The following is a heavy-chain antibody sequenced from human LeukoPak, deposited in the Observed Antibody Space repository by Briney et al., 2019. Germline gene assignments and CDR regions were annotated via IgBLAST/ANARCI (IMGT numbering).Heavy chain of an antibody. J-gene: IGHJ5*02. CDR2: INHSGST. CDR3: TRRLFAADENWNWFDP. D-gene: IGHD6-13*01. CDR1: GGSFSDYY. V-gene: IGHV4-34*01. Sequence: SETLSLTCAVYGGSFSDYYWNWIRQPPGKGLEWIGEINHSGSTNYNPSLKSRVTISIDTSKNHFSLKLSSVTAADTAVHYCTRRLFAADENWNWFDPWGQGTLVTVSS.